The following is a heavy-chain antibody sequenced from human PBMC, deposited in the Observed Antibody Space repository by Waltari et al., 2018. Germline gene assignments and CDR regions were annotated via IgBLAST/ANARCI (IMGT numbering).Heavy chain of an antibody. D-gene: IGHD4-17*01. Sequence: QLQLQESGPGLVKPSETLSLTCTVSGGSISSSSYYWGWIRQPPGQGLEWIGSIYYSGSTYYNPSLKSRVTISVDTSKNQFSLKLSSVTAADTAVYYCARVPPYGSPRRVHGAFDIWGQGTMVTVSS. V-gene: IGHV4-39*07. CDR3: ARVPPYGSPRRVHGAFDI. CDR2: IYYSGST. CDR1: GGSISSSSYY. J-gene: IGHJ3*02.